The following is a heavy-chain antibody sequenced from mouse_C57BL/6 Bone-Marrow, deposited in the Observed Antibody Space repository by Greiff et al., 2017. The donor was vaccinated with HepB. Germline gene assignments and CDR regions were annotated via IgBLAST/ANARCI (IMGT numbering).Heavy chain of an antibody. J-gene: IGHJ3*01. CDR2: IDPENGDT. D-gene: IGHD3-3*01. V-gene: IGHV14-4*01. CDR3: ARGQPLAY. Sequence: VQLKESGAELVRPGASVKLSCTASGFNIKDDYMHWVKQRPEQGLEWIGWIDPENGDTEYASKFQGKATITADTSSNTAYLQLSSLTSEDTAVYYCARGQPLAYWGQGTLVTVSA. CDR1: GFNIKDDY.